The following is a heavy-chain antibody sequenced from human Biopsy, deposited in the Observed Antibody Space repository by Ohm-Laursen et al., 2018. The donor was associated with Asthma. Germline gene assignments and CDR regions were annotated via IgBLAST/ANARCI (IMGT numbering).Heavy chain of an antibody. J-gene: IGHJ6*02. CDR2: ISGSGGST. CDR3: AKDRFDGSVTSSYYYYGIDV. CDR1: GFTFSSYA. V-gene: IGHV3-23*01. Sequence: GSLRLSCAASGFTFSSYAMSWVRQAPGKGLEWVSAISGSGGSTYYADSVKGRFTISRDNFKRTLHLQMSSLRPEDSATYYCAKDRFDGSVTSSYYYYGIDVWGQGTTVTVSS. D-gene: IGHD3-10*01.